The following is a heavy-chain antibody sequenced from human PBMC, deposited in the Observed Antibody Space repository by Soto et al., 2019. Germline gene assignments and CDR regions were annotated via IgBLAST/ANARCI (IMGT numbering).Heavy chain of an antibody. CDR1: GFTFSNYW. V-gene: IGHV3-7*03. CDR2: IKQDGSEK. D-gene: IGHD1-26*01. Sequence: EVQLVESGGGLVQPGGSLRLSCAASGFTFSNYWMSWVRQAPGKGLEWVANIKQDGSEKYYVDSVKGRFTISRDNAKNSLYLQMHSLRAEDTALYYCARNDSGSYSFSDYYGMDVWGQGTTVTVSS. CDR3: ARNDSGSYSFSDYYGMDV. J-gene: IGHJ6*02.